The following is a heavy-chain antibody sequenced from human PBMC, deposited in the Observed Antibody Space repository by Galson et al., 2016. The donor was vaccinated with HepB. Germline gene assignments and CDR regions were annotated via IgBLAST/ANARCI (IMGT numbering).Heavy chain of an antibody. J-gene: IGHJ3*02. D-gene: IGHD3-22*01. V-gene: IGHV3-20*01. Sequence: SLRLSCAASGFTFSTYWMTWVRQAPGKGLEWVSGIHWNGGSNYADSLKGRFTISRDNAKNSLYLQMNSLRAEDTALYHCVRDYYDTTGYREYAFDNWGQGTMVTVSS. CDR2: IHWNGGS. CDR3: VRDYYDTTGYREYAFDN. CDR1: GFTFSTYW.